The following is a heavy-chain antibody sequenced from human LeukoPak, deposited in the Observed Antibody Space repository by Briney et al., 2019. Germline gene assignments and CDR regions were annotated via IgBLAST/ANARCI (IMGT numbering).Heavy chain of an antibody. D-gene: IGHD5-24*01. J-gene: IGHJ4*02. V-gene: IGHV4-59*01. CDR1: GGSISSYY. CDR3: ARNPEMATIDY. Sequence: PSQTLSLTCTVSGGSISSYYWSWIRQPPGKGLEWIGYIYYSGSTNYNPSLKSRVTISVDTSKNQFSLKLSSVTAADTAVYYCARNPEMATIDYWGQGTLVTVSS. CDR2: IYYSGST.